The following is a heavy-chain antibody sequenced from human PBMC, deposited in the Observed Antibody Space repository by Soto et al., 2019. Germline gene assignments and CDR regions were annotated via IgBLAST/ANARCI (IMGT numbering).Heavy chain of an antibody. V-gene: IGHV1-69*13. J-gene: IGHJ6*02. Sequence: SVKVPCKASGGTFSSYAISWVRQAPGQGLEWMGGIIPIFGTANYAQKFQGRVTITADESTSTAYMELSSLRSEDTAVYYCARDPRSNYYYYGMDVWGQGTTVTVSS. D-gene: IGHD3-16*02. CDR1: GGTFSSYA. CDR3: ARDPRSNYYYYGMDV. CDR2: IIPIFGTA.